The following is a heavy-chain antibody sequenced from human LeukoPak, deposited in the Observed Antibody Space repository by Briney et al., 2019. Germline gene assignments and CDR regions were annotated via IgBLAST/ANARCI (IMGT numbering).Heavy chain of an antibody. V-gene: IGHV3-7*01. CDR3: ARDAEGRRYSPQDY. CDR2: IRQDGGEG. D-gene: IGHD5-18*01. CDR1: GFMFSSYW. J-gene: IGHJ4*02. Sequence: GGSLGLSCAASGFMFSSYWMTWVRQAPGKELEWVANIRQDGGEGYYVDSVKGRFTISRDNAKNSVFLQMTSLRVDDTAVYYCARDAEGRRYSPQDYWGQGTLVTVSS.